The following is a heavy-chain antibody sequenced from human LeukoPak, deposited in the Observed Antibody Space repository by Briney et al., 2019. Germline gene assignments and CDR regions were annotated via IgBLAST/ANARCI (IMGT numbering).Heavy chain of an antibody. CDR2: ISGSGGST. J-gene: IGHJ4*02. D-gene: IGHD3-9*01. V-gene: IGHV3-23*01. Sequence: GGSLRLSCAASGFTFSSHAMSWVRQAPGKGLEWVSAISGSGGSTYYAGSVKGRFTISRDNSKNTLYLQMNSLRAEDTAVYYCAKEAYDILTGYYPFVYWGQGALVTVSS. CDR3: AKEAYDILTGYYPFVY. CDR1: GFTFSSHA.